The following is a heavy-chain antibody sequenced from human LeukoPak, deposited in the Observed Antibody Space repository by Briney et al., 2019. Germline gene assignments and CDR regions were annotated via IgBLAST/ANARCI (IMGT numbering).Heavy chain of an antibody. J-gene: IGHJ6*02. CDR1: GGTFSSYA. V-gene: IGHV1-69*13. CDR2: XXXXXXTA. Sequence: ASVKVSCKASGGTFSSYAISWVRQAPGQGLEXXXXXXXXXXTANYAQKFQGRVTITAXXSTSTAYMELSSLRSEDTAVYYCARDPPHNIVVGLETTYYGMDVWGQGTTVTVSS. D-gene: IGHD2-21*01. CDR3: ARDPPHNIVVGLETTYYGMDV.